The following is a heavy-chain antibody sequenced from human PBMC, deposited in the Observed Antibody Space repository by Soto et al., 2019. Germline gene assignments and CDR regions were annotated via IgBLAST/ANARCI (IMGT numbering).Heavy chain of an antibody. CDR2: FDPEDGET. Sequence: ASVKVSCKVSGYTLTELSMHLVRQAPGKGLEWMGGFDPEDGETIYAQKFQGRVTMTEDTSTDTAYMELSSLRSEDTAVYYCATRGGLYGDYDYWGQGTLVTVSS. CDR3: ATRGGLYGDYDY. CDR1: GYTLTELS. D-gene: IGHD4-17*01. V-gene: IGHV1-24*01. J-gene: IGHJ4*02.